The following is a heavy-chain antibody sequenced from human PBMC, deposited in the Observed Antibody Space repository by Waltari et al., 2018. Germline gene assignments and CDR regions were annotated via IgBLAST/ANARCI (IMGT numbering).Heavy chain of an antibody. D-gene: IGHD3-3*01. J-gene: IGHJ4*02. CDR1: GGTFSSYT. CDR3: ARAAYDFWSGYYGSFFDY. CDR2: IIPILGIA. Sequence: QVQLVQSGAEVKKPGSSVKVSCKASGGTFSSYTISWVRQAPGQGLEWMGRIIPILGIANYAQKFQGRVTITADKSTSTAYMELSSLRSEDTAVYYCARAAYDFWSGYYGSFFDYWGQGTLVIVSS. V-gene: IGHV1-69*02.